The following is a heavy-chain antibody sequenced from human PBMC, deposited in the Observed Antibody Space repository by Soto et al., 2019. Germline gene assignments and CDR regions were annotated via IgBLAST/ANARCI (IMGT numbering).Heavy chain of an antibody. Sequence: XGSLRLYCAASGFTFSSYTMSWVRQAPGKGLEWVSGTTGSGGSAYYADSVKGRFTISRDNSENTLYLQMNSLRAEDTAVYYCVKAWTYYYDTSGPHFDDWGQGNLVTVSS. D-gene: IGHD3-22*01. CDR2: TTGSGGSA. CDR3: VKAWTYYYDTSGPHFDD. CDR1: GFTFSSYT. J-gene: IGHJ4*02. V-gene: IGHV3-23*01.